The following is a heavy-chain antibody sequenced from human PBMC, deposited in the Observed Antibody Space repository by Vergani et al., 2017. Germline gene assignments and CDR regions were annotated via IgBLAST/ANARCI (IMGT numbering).Heavy chain of an antibody. CDR1: GGTFSSYA. CDR3: AGAGGVDSGYDFD. Sequence: QVQLVQSGPEVKKPGASVKVSCKASGGTFSSYAISWVRQAPGQELEWMGRIITNFGKANYDQQFQGRVMITADDSTSTAYLEQSSLRSEDTAVYYCAGAGGVDSGYDFDWGQGTLVTVSS. D-gene: IGHD5-12*01. CDR2: IITNFGKA. V-gene: IGHV1-69*13. J-gene: IGHJ4*02.